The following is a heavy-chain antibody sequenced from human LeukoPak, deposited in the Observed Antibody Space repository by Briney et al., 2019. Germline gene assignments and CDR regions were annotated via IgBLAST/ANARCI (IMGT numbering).Heavy chain of an antibody. CDR1: GVTFSNYD. Sequence: GGSLRLSCAASGVTFSNYDMSWVRQAPGKGLEWVSAISGSGGSTYYADSVKGRFTISRDNSKNTLYLQMNSLRAEDTAVYYCAKDVDDREYGYFDYWGQGTLVTVSS. J-gene: IGHJ4*02. V-gene: IGHV3-23*01. CDR2: ISGSGGST. CDR3: AKDVDDREYGYFDY. D-gene: IGHD3-10*01.